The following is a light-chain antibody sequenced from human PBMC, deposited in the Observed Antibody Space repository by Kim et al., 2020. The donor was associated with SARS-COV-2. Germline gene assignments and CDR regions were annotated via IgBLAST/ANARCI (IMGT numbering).Light chain of an antibody. J-gene: IGLJ2*01. Sequence: SPEQTASNTYSGDRFRIKYTVWYQHKPSQSPVLVNYLDDQLPSGIPDRFSGSNSANTATLTISGTQAMDEADYYCQAWDSSSVIFGGGTQLTVL. V-gene: IGLV3-1*01. CDR1: RFRIKY. CDR3: QAWDSSSVI. CDR2: LDD.